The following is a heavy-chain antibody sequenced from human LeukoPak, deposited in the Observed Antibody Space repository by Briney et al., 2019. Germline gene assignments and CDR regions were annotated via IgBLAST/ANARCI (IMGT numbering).Heavy chain of an antibody. V-gene: IGHV4-59*01. CDR2: TSNTGTT. Sequence: PSETLSLTCTVSGAAIRGFYWSWFRQPPGKGLDWIGHTSNTGTTTYNPSLKSRVTISEYMSENQFSLSLSSVTAADTAVYYCARAIPGNPFDYWGQGTLVTVSS. J-gene: IGHJ4*02. CDR3: ARAIPGNPFDY. CDR1: GAAIRGFY. D-gene: IGHD1-20*01.